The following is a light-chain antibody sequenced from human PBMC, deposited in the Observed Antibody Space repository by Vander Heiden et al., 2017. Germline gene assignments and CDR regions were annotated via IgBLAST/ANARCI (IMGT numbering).Light chain of an antibody. J-gene: IGLJ3*02. CDR2: STN. V-gene: IGLV8-61*01. CDR3: MLFMGRGIWV. CDR1: SGSVAPNYD. Sequence: QTVVTQEPTLSMSPGRTVTLTCGLSSGSVAPNYDPNWYQQTPGQAPRMLIYSTNIRSSGVPDRFSGCILGNNAALNITGAQADDESDYYGMLFMGRGIWVFGGGTKLTVL.